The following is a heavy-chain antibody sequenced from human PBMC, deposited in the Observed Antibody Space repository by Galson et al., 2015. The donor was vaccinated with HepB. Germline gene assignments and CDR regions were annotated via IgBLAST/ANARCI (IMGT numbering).Heavy chain of an antibody. V-gene: IGHV6-1*01. D-gene: IGHD3-22*01. CDR3: ARAVFGERDYYDSSGHYYYYGMDV. Sequence: CAISGDSVSSNSAAWNWIRQSPSRGLEWLGRTYYRSKWYNDYAVSVKSRITINPDTSKNQFSLQLNSVTPEDTAVYYCARAVFGERDYYDSSGHYYYYGMDVWGQGTTVTVSS. CDR1: GDSVSSNSAA. J-gene: IGHJ6*02. CDR2: TYYRSKWYN.